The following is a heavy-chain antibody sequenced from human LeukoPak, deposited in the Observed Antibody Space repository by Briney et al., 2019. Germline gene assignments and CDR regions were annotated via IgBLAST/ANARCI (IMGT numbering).Heavy chain of an antibody. D-gene: IGHD2-21*02. Sequence: ASAKVSCKVSGYTLTELSMHWVRQAPGKGLEWMGGFDPEDGETIYAQKFQGRVTITADESTSTAYMELSSLRSEDTAVYYCVGTNGDYCGGDCSYWFDPWGQGTLVTVSS. CDR3: VGTNGDYCGGDCSYWFDP. J-gene: IGHJ5*02. CDR1: GYTLTELS. CDR2: FDPEDGET. V-gene: IGHV1-24*01.